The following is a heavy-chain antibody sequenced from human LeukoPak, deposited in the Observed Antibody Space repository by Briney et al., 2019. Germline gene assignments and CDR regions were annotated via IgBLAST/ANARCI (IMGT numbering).Heavy chain of an antibody. CDR3: ARRIIDAFDI. Sequence: GASVKVSCKASGGTFSSYAISWVRQAPGQGLEWMGGIIPIFGTANYAQKFQGRVTITADKSTSTAYMELSSLKASDTAMYYCARRIIDAFDIWGQGTMVTVSS. CDR1: GGTFSSYA. D-gene: IGHD3-10*01. CDR2: IIPIFGTA. V-gene: IGHV1-69*06. J-gene: IGHJ3*02.